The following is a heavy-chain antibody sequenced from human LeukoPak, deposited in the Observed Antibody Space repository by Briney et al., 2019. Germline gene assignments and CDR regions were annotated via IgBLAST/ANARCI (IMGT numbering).Heavy chain of an antibody. CDR3: ARDKWDCSGGSCYSLYYGMDV. CDR2: INPNSGGT. Sequence: ASVKVSCKASGYTFTGYYMHWVRQAPGQGLEWMGWINPNSGGTNYAQKFQGRVTMTRDTSISTAYMELSGLRSDDTAVYYCARDKWDCSGGSCYSLYYGMDVWGQGTTVTVSS. V-gene: IGHV1-2*02. CDR1: GYTFTGYY. D-gene: IGHD2-15*01. J-gene: IGHJ6*02.